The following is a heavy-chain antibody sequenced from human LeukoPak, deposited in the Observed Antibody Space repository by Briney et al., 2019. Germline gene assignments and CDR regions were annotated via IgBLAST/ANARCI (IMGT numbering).Heavy chain of an antibody. CDR2: ISNSGGST. CDR1: GFTFSSYA. J-gene: IGHJ4*02. Sequence: PGGSLRLSCAASGFTFSSYAMHWVRQAPGKGLEWVSTISNSGGSTYYADFVKGRFTMSRDNSGNTLYLQMNSLRAEDTAVYYCAKRTPTGTFYFDYWGQGTLVTVSS. V-gene: IGHV3-23*01. D-gene: IGHD1-1*01. CDR3: AKRTPTGTFYFDY.